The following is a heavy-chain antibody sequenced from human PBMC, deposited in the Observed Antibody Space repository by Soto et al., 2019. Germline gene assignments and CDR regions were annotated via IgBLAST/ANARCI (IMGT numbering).Heavy chain of an antibody. D-gene: IGHD6-13*01. CDR3: AGGLMGGQQLALYFDY. Sequence: SETLSLTCAVYGGSFSDHYWSWIRQTPGKGREWIGENNHSGSTNYNPSFKSRVTIAVDTSKNQFSLKLSSVTAADTAVDYCAGGLMGGQQLALYFDYWGQGTLVTVSS. CDR1: GGSFSDHY. CDR2: NNHSGST. J-gene: IGHJ4*02. V-gene: IGHV4-34*01.